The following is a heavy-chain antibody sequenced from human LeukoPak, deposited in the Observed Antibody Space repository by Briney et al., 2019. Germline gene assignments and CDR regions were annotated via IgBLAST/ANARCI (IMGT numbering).Heavy chain of an antibody. CDR1: GFTFSSYA. CDR3: ATALEWLLSLQF. D-gene: IGHD3-3*01. V-gene: IGHV3-23*01. Sequence: GGSLRDSCAASGFTFSSYAMSWVRQAPGKGLEWVSAISGSGGSTYYADSVKGRFTISRDNSKNTLYLQMNSLRAEDTAVYYCATALEWLLSLQFWGEGTLVTVSS. J-gene: IGHJ4*02. CDR2: ISGSGGST.